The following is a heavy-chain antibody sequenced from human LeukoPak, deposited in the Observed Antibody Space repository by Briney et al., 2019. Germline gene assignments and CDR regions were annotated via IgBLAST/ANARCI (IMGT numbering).Heavy chain of an antibody. V-gene: IGHV4-34*01. D-gene: IGHD3-16*01. J-gene: IGHJ4*02. CDR1: GGSFSGYY. CDR2: INHSGST. Sequence: PSETLSLTCAVYGGSFSGYYWSWIRQPPGKGLEWIGEINHSGSTNYNPSLKSRVTISVDTSKNQFSLKLSSVTAADTAVYYCARHLPLGSQYYFDYWGQGTLVTVSS. CDR3: ARHLPLGSQYYFDY.